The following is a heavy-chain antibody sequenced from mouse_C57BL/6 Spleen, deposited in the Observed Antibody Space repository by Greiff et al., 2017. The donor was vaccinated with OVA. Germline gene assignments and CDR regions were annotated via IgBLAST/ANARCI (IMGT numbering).Heavy chain of an antibody. D-gene: IGHD1-1*01. Sequence: QVQLQQPGAELVKPGASVKLSCKASGYTFTSYWMHWVKQRPGQGLEWIGMIHPNSGSTNYNEKFKSKATLTVDKSSSTAYMQLSSLTSEDSAVYYCARGSFLDYGSSYDYAMDYWGQGTSVTVSS. J-gene: IGHJ4*01. CDR1: GYTFTSYW. V-gene: IGHV1-64*01. CDR2: IHPNSGST. CDR3: ARGSFLDYGSSYDYAMDY.